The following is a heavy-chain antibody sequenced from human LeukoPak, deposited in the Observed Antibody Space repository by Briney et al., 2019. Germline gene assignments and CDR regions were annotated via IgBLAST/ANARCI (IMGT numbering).Heavy chain of an antibody. V-gene: IGHV3-48*01. CDR3: ARDGGSYYNPYYYYYGMDV. D-gene: IGHD1-26*01. CDR1: GFTFSSYS. J-gene: IGHJ6*02. CDR2: ISSSSSTI. Sequence: GGSLRLSCAASGFTFSSYSMNWVRQAPGKGLEWVSYISSSSSTIYYADSVKGRFTISRDNAKNSLYLQMNSLRAEDTAVYYCARDGGSYYNPYYYYYGMDVWGQGTTVTVSS.